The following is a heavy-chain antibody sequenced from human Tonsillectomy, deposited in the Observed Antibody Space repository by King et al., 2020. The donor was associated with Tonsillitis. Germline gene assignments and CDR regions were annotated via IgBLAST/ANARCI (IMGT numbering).Heavy chain of an antibody. D-gene: IGHD6-19*01. J-gene: IGHJ4*02. Sequence: QLQESGPGLVKPSQTLSLTCTVSGDSVSSGSYYWSVIRQPAGKGLEWIWRIYTSGNSKYNPSLKSRLTKSIDTSKNPVSLKLSSVTAAHTAVYYCGRDSAGYGSGWVDYWGQGTLVTVSS. V-gene: IGHV4-61*02. CDR2: IYTSGNS. CDR1: GDSVSSGSYY. CDR3: GRDSAGYGSGWVDY.